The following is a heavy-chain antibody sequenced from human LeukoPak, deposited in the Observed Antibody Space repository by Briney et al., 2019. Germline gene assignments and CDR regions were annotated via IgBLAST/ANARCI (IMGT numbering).Heavy chain of an antibody. CDR3: ARDRQWLFKTNFDY. CDR2: ISAYNGNT. CDR1: GYTFTSYG. V-gene: IGHV1-18*01. J-gene: IGHJ4*02. Sequence: ASVKVSCKASGYTFTSYGISWVRQAPGQGPEWMGWISAYNGNTNYAQKLQGRVTMTTDTSTSTAYMELRSLRSDDTAVYYCARDRQWLFKTNFDYWGQGTLVTVSS. D-gene: IGHD3-22*01.